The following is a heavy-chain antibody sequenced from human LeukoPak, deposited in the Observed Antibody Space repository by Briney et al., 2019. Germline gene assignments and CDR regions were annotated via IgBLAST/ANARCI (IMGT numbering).Heavy chain of an antibody. V-gene: IGHV4-39*01. CDR3: ARGFRIEVVYDQSGTFNI. CDR1: GGSISSSSYY. CDR2: IYYSGSN. Sequence: WETLSLTCTVSGGSISSSSYYWGWTRQPPGKGLECIGSIYYSGSNYYNPSLKSRVTISGDTSNNQLSLKLSSVTAEDTAVYYCARGFRIEVVYDQSGTFNIWGQGTMVTVSS. J-gene: IGHJ3*02. D-gene: IGHD2-8*02.